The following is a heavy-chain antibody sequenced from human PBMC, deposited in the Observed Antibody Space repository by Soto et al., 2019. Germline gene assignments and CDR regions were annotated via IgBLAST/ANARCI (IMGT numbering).Heavy chain of an antibody. Sequence: QVQLQQSGPGLVKPSQTLSLTCTVSGGSISSGDYYWNWIRQHPEKGLEWIGSIHHRGNTYYSPSLESRISISIDTSKNPSSLMLSSVTAEEAAVYYCASEGGSYDSGGFLIRGAFDVWGQGTTVTVSP. V-gene: IGHV4-31*03. CDR1: GGSISSGDYY. CDR2: IHHRGNT. D-gene: IGHD3-22*01. CDR3: ASEGGSYDSGGFLIRGAFDV. J-gene: IGHJ3*01.